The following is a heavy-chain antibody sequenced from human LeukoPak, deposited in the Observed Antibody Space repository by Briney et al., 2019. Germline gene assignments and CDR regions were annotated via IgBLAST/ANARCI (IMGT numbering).Heavy chain of an antibody. CDR1: GFTFDDYG. CDR2: ISGSGGTT. CDR3: ARVTPDIVVVPAAYVDY. Sequence: GGSLRLSCAASGFTFDDYGMSWVRQAPGKGLEWVSGISGSGGTTYYADSVKGRFTISRDNSKNTLYLQMNSLRAEDTAVYYCARVTPDIVVVPAAYVDYWGQGTLVTVSS. J-gene: IGHJ4*02. D-gene: IGHD2-2*01. V-gene: IGHV3-23*01.